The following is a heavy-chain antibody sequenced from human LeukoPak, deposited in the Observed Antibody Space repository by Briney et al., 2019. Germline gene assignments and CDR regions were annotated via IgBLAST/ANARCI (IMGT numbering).Heavy chain of an antibody. CDR3: ASFPPFDDYGDY. CDR1: GYTFTSYY. J-gene: IGHJ4*02. Sequence: ASVKVSCKASGYTFTSYYMHWVRQAPGQGLEWMGIINPSGGSTSYAQKFQGRVTMTRDTSTSTVYMELSSLRSEDTAVYYCASFPPFDDYGDYWGQGTLVTVSS. D-gene: IGHD2/OR15-2a*01. V-gene: IGHV1-46*01. CDR2: INPSGGST.